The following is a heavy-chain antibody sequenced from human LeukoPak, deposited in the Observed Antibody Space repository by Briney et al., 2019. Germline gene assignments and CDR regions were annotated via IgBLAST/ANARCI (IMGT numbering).Heavy chain of an antibody. CDR2: IRSKANSYAT. CDR1: GFTFSGSA. Sequence: GGSLKLSCAASGFTFSGSAMHWVRQASGKGLEWVGRIRSKANSYATAYAASVKGRFTISRDDSKNTAYLQMNSLKTEDTAVYYCTTMVRGVIIANDAFDIWGQGTMVTVSS. D-gene: IGHD3-10*01. V-gene: IGHV3-73*01. CDR3: TTMVRGVIIANDAFDI. J-gene: IGHJ3*02.